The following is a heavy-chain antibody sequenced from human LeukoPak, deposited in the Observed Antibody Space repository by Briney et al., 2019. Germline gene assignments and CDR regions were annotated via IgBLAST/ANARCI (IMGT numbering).Heavy chain of an antibody. D-gene: IGHD4-23*01. J-gene: IGHJ5*02. CDR2: IYYSGST. Sequence: SETLSLTCTVSGGSISSYYWGWIRQPPGKGLEWIGYIYYSGSTNYNPSLKSRVTISVDTSKNQFSLKLSSVTAADTAVYYCARGIEGGKWFDPWGQGTLVTVSS. CDR3: ARGIEGGKWFDP. CDR1: GGSISSYY. V-gene: IGHV4-59*01.